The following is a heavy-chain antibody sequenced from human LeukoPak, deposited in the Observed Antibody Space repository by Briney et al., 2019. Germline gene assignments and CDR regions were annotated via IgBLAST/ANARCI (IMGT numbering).Heavy chain of an antibody. D-gene: IGHD6-13*01. J-gene: IGHJ4*02. V-gene: IGHV4-61*02. CDR2: IYTSGST. CDR3: ARGRRGSSRLDY. Sequence: PSETLSLTCTVSGGSISSGSHYWSWIRQPAGKGLEWIGRIYTSGSTNYNPSLKSRVTISVDTSKNQFSLKLSSVTAADTAVYYCARGRRGSSRLDYWGQGTLVTVSS. CDR1: GGSISSGSHY.